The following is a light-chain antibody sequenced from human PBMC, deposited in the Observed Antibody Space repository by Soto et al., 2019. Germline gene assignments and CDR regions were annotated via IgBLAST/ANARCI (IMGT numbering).Light chain of an antibody. J-gene: IGKJ1*01. CDR3: QQRSTWPT. CDR1: QSVSSSY. V-gene: IGKV3D-20*02. CDR2: DAS. Sequence: EIVLTQSPGTLSLSPGERATLSCRASQSVSSSYLAWYQQKPGQAPRLLIYDASSRAKGIPARFTGSGSGTDFSLTISSLEPEDFAVYYCQQRSTWPTFGQGTRVEIK.